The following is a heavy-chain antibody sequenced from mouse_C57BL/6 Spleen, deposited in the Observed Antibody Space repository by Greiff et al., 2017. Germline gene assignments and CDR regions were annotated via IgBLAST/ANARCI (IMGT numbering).Heavy chain of an antibody. CDR1: GYTFPSYD. V-gene: IGHV1-85*01. Sequence: QVPLQQSGPELVKPGASVKLSCKASGYTFPSYDITWVKQRPGQGLEWIGWIYPRDGSTKYNEKFKGKATLTVDTSSSTAYMELHSLTSEDSAVYFCARSSYDYDVGNAMDYWGQGTSVTVSS. D-gene: IGHD2-4*01. J-gene: IGHJ4*01. CDR2: IYPRDGST. CDR3: ARSSYDYDVGNAMDY.